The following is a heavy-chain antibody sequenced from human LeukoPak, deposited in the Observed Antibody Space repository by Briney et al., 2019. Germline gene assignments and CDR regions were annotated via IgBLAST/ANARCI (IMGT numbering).Heavy chain of an antibody. CDR3: ARADIVVVPAANDAFDI. J-gene: IGHJ3*02. CDR2: IYTSGST. D-gene: IGHD2-2*01. Sequence: SETLSLTCTVSGGSISSGSYYWSWIRQPAGKGLEWIGRIYTSGSTNYNPSLKGRVTISVDTSKNQFSLKLSSVTAADTAVYYCARADIVVVPAANDAFDIWGQGTMVTVSS. V-gene: IGHV4-61*02. CDR1: GGSISSGSYY.